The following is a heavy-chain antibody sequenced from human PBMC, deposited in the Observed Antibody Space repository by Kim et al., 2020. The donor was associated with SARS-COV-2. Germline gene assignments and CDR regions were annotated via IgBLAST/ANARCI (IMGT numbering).Heavy chain of an antibody. CDR3: ARQGVLWFGELSTPNFDY. V-gene: IGHV4-59*08. J-gene: IGHJ4*02. Sequence: KSRVTISVDTSKNQFSLKRSSVTAADTAVYYCARQGVLWFGELSTPNFDYWGQGTLVTVSS. D-gene: IGHD3-10*01.